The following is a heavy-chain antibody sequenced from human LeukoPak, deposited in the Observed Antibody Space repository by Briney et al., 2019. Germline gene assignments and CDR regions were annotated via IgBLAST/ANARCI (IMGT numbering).Heavy chain of an antibody. CDR1: GFTFSTYG. CDR3: ARDVCSSTNCYPSY. CDR2: ISSSGTNI. J-gene: IGHJ4*02. D-gene: IGHD2-2*01. Sequence: GGSLRLSCAASGFTFSTYGMNWVRQAPGKGLEWVSYISSSGTNIYYADSVEGRFTISRDNARNSLYLQMNSLRAEDTAVYYCARDVCSSTNCYPSYWGQGTLVTVSS. V-gene: IGHV3-48*04.